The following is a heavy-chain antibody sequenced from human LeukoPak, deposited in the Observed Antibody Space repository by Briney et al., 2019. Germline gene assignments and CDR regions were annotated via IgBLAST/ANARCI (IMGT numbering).Heavy chain of an antibody. CDR2: IIPIFGTA. J-gene: IGHJ4*02. V-gene: IGHV1-69*06. CDR3: ARDGPYYDFWSGLKQGNDY. Sequence: SVKVSCKASGGTFSSYAISWVRQAPGQGLEWMGGIIPIFGTANYAQKFQGRVTITADKSTSTAYMELSSLRSDDTAVYYCARDGPYYDFWSGLKQGNDYWGQGTLVTVSS. D-gene: IGHD3-3*01. CDR1: GGTFSSYA.